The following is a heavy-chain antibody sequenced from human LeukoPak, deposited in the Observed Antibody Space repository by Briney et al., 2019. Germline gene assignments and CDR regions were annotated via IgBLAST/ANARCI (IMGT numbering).Heavy chain of an antibody. V-gene: IGHV3-72*01. CDR2: TRNKANSYTT. J-gene: IGHJ4*02. CDR1: GFTFSGHY. CDR3: ALYYYDSSGYYYFDY. Sequence: GGSLRLSSAASGFTFSGHYMDWVRQAPGKGLEWVGRTRNKANSYTTEYAASVKGRFTISRDDSKNSLYLQMNSLKTEDTAVYYCALYYYDSSGYYYFDYWGQGTLVTVSS. D-gene: IGHD3-22*01.